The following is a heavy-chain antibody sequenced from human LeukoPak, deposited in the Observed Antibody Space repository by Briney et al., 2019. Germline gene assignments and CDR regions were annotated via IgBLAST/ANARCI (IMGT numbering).Heavy chain of an antibody. J-gene: IGHJ5*02. CDR2: LSDTETT. V-gene: IGHV4-39*01. CDR1: GGSVSTISHF. D-gene: IGHD1-14*01. Sequence: SETLSLTCTVSGGSVSTISHFWDWVRQPPGKGLEWIVSLSDTETTYYNPSLESRVTMSVDTSKNQFSLKLSSVTAADTAVYYCARRDHTGRSHAWFDPWGQGTLVTVSS. CDR3: ARRDHTGRSHAWFDP.